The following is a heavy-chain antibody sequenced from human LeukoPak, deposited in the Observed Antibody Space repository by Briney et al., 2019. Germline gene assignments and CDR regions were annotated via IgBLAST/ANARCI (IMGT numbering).Heavy chain of an antibody. CDR2: ISAYNGNT. J-gene: IGHJ4*02. CDR1: GYTFTSYG. D-gene: IGHD3-10*01. Sequence: ASVKVSCKASGYTFTSYGISWVRQAPGQGLEWMGWISAYNGNTNYAQKLQGRVTMTTDTSTSTAYMELRSLRSDDTAVYYCARDTPLVTMVRGVTFDYWGQGTLVTVSS. V-gene: IGHV1-18*01. CDR3: ARDTPLVTMVRGVTFDY.